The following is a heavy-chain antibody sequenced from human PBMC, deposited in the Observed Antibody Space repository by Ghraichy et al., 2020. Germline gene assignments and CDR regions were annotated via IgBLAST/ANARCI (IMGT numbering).Heavy chain of an antibody. Sequence: SQTLSLTCTVSGGSISNYYWSWIRQPPGKGLEWIGYIYYSGSTNYMPSLKSRVTISVDTSKNQFSLNLSSVTAADTAVYYCARHAPIIAAAGYPFDYWGQGTLVTVSS. CDR2: IYYSGST. CDR3: ARHAPIIAAAGYPFDY. D-gene: IGHD6-13*01. J-gene: IGHJ4*02. V-gene: IGHV4-59*01. CDR1: GGSISNYY.